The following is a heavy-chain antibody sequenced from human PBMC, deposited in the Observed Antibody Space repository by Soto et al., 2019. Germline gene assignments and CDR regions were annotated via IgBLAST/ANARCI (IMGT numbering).Heavy chain of an antibody. CDR3: AKDARGWLYYFDY. Sequence: GGSLRLSCSASGVTFSTYAMSWVRQAPGKGLEWVSAISGSGDSTYYADSVKGRFTISRDTSKNTLYLQMNTLRVEDTAVYYCAKDARGWLYYFDYWGQGTVVTVSS. CDR2: ISGSGDST. CDR1: GVTFSTYA. D-gene: IGHD2-15*01. J-gene: IGHJ4*02. V-gene: IGHV3-23*01.